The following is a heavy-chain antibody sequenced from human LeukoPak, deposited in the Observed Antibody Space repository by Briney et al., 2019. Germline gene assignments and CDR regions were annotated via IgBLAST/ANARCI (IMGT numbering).Heavy chain of an antibody. CDR1: GFTFSSYG. J-gene: IGHJ6*04. CDR3: AELGITMIGGV. V-gene: IGHV3-48*04. D-gene: IGHD3-10*02. Sequence: QPGGSLRLSWAASGFTFSSYGMSWVRQGPGKGRECVSYISSSGSTIYYADPVKGRFTISRDNAKNSLYMQMNSLRAEDTAVYYCAELGITMIGGVWGKGTTVTISS. CDR2: ISSSGSTI.